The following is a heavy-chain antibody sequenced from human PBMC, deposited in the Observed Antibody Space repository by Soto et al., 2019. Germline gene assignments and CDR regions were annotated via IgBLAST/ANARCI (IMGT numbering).Heavy chain of an antibody. CDR3: AKRVKSGSTSVGNAMDV. V-gene: IGHV3-23*01. J-gene: IGHJ6*02. CDR2: ISGSGDGT. CDR1: GFSFTNYG. Sequence: VGFLRLSCAASGFSFTNYGGTWVRQTPGKELEWVSAISGSGDGTYYADSVRGRFTISRDNSKSTVHLQMNSLRAEDTAVYFCAKRVKSGSTSVGNAMDVWGQGTTVTVSS. D-gene: IGHD1-26*01.